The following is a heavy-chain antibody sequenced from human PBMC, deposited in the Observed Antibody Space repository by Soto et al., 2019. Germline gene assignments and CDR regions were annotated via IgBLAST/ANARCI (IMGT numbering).Heavy chain of an antibody. CDR1: GFTFSSYA. CDR2: ISGSGGST. V-gene: IGHV3-23*01. J-gene: IGHJ6*02. CDR3: AKPYAFDRVAASRGYYYGMDV. D-gene: IGHD2-2*01. Sequence: GGSLRLSCAASGFTFSSYAMSWVRQAPGQGLEWVSAISGSGGSTYYADSVKGRFTISRDNSKNTLYLQMNSLRAEDTAVYYCAKPYAFDRVAASRGYYYGMDVWGQGTTVTVSS.